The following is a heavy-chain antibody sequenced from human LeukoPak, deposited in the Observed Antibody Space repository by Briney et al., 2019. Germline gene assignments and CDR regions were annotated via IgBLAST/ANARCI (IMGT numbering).Heavy chain of an antibody. Sequence: ASVEVSCKVSGYTFTYYAITWVRQAPGQGLEWMGWTSTYNDGKNYAQSLQGRITMTTDTSTNTAYMELSSLRSDDTAVYYCGAGHPRVDYWGQGTLVTVSS. CDR2: TSTYNDGK. V-gene: IGHV1-18*01. CDR3: GAGHPRVDY. J-gene: IGHJ4*02. CDR1: GYTFTYYA.